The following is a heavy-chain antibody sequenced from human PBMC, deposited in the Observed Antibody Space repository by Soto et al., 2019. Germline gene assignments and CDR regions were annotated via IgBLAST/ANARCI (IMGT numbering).Heavy chain of an antibody. J-gene: IGHJ5*02. D-gene: IGHD2-21*01. CDR2: IIPIFGTA. CDR1: GGTFSSYA. Sequence: QVQLVQSGAEVKKPGSSVKVSCKASGGTFSSYAISWVRQAPGQGLEWMGGIIPIFGTANYAQKLQGRVTINADESTSTAYMELSSLRSEDTAVYYCARVGLPEASSNWFDHWGQGTLVTVSS. V-gene: IGHV1-69*01. CDR3: ARVGLPEASSNWFDH.